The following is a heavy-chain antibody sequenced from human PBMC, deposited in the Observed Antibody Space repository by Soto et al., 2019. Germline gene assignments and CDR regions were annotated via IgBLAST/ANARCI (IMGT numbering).Heavy chain of an antibody. CDR2: INHSGST. J-gene: IGHJ4*01. V-gene: IGHV4-34*01. D-gene: IGHD3-16*01. Sequence: SETLSHTCAVYGGSFSGYYWSWIRQPPGKGLEWIGEINHSGSTNYNPSLKSRVTISVDTSKNQFSLKLSSVTAADTAVYYCAGARAVGGVIPFHYGGHGTPV. CDR3: AGARAVGGVIPFHY. CDR1: GGSFSGYY.